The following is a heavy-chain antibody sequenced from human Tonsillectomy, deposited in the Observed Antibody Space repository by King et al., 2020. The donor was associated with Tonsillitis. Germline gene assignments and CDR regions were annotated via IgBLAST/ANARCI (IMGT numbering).Heavy chain of an antibody. D-gene: IGHD2-21*02. Sequence: VQLQESGPGLVKPSETLSLTCTVSGGPISSHYWSWIRQPPGKGLEWIGYIYDSGRTNYNPSLKSRVTISVDTSKNQFSLKLSSVTAADTAVYYCARVVHCGGDCYVPDYYGMDVWGQGTTVTVSS. CDR1: GGPISSHY. J-gene: IGHJ6*02. CDR3: ARVVHCGGDCYVPDYYGMDV. CDR2: IYDSGRT. V-gene: IGHV4-59*11.